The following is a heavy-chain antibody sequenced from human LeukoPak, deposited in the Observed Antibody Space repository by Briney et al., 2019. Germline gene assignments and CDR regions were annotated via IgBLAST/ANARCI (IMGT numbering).Heavy chain of an antibody. J-gene: IGHJ4*02. CDR2: IYGADAA. Sequence: QTGGSLRLSCAASGFNVGSNYMTWIRQAPGKGLEWVSLIYGADAAYYAESVRGRFMISRDNLKNTSFLQMNSLRVEDTAVYYCVTSTGQQFIPYDYWGQGTHVTVSS. V-gene: IGHV3-66*02. D-gene: IGHD6-13*01. CDR3: VTSTGQQFIPYDY. CDR1: GFNVGSNY.